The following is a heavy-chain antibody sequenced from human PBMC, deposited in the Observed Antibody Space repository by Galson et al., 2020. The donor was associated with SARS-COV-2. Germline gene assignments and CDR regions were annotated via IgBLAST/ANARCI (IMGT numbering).Heavy chain of an antibody. CDR2: IYWNDDK. CDR1: GFSLSTSGVG. V-gene: IGHV2-5*01. J-gene: IGHJ4*02. Sequence: SGPTLVKPTQTLTLTCTFSGFSLSTSGVGVGWIRQPPGKALEWLALIYWNDDKRYSPSLKSRLTITKDTSKNQVVLTMTNMDPVDTATYYCAHRPVVGQYSSGWYYFDYWGQGTLVTVSS. CDR3: AHRPVVGQYSSGWYYFDY. D-gene: IGHD6-19*01.